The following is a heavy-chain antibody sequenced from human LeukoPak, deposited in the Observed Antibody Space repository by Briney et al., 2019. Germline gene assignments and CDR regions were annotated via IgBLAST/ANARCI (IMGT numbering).Heavy chain of an antibody. CDR3: AREQLSWPRGNWFDP. Sequence: GASVKVSCKASGYTFTSYYMHWVRQAPGQGLECMGIINPSGGSTSYAQKFQGRVTMTRDTSTSTVYMELSSLRSEDTAVYYCAREQLSWPRGNWFDPWGQGTLVTVSS. J-gene: IGHJ5*02. CDR2: INPSGGST. D-gene: IGHD6-13*01. V-gene: IGHV1-46*01. CDR1: GYTFTSYY.